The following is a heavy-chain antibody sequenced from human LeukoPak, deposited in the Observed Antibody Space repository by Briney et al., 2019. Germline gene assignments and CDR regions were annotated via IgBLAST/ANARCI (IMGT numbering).Heavy chain of an antibody. CDR2: INHSGST. J-gene: IGHJ4*02. Sequence: SETLSLTCAVDGGSFSDYYWSWLRQPPGKGLEWIGEINHSGSTDYNPSLKRRVTISVDTSKNQFSLKLSSVTVADTAVYYCAKILRSYRYYFDYWGQGTLVTVSS. V-gene: IGHV4-34*01. CDR3: AKILRSYRYYFDY. D-gene: IGHD4-23*01. CDR1: GGSFSDYY.